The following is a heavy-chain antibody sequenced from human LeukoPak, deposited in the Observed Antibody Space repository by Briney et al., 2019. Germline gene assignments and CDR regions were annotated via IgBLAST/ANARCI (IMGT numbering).Heavy chain of an antibody. CDR2: IYYSGST. Sequence: PSETLSLTCTVSGGSISSGSHYWGWIRQPPGKGLEWIGYIYYSGSTNYNPSLKSRVTISVDTSKNQFSLKLSSVTAADTAVYYCARGQISLSPYYYYYMDVWGKGTTVTVSS. D-gene: IGHD2-15*01. CDR3: ARGQISLSPYYYYYMDV. V-gene: IGHV4-61*01. CDR1: GGSISSGSHY. J-gene: IGHJ6*03.